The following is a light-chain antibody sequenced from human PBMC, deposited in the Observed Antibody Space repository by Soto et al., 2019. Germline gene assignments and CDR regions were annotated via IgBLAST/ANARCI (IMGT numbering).Light chain of an antibody. CDR2: GAS. CDR3: QQYGSSPRIT. Sequence: EIVLTQSPGTLSLSPGERATLSCRASKSVSSSYLAWYQQKPGQAPRLLMYGASSRATGIPDRFSGSGSGTDFTLTISRLDPEDDAVDYCQQYGSSPRITFGQGTRLDIK. J-gene: IGKJ5*01. CDR1: KSVSSSY. V-gene: IGKV3-20*01.